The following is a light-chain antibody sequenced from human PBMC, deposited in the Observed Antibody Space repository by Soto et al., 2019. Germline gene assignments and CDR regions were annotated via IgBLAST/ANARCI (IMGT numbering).Light chain of an antibody. CDR1: SSDVGGYNY. CDR2: EVS. J-gene: IGLJ3*02. CDR3: SSYAGSNNEV. V-gene: IGLV2-8*01. Sequence: QSALTQPPSASGSPGQSVTISCTGTSSDVGGYNYVSWYQQHPGQAPKLMIYEVSKRPSGVPDRFSGSKSGNTASLTVSGRQAEDEADYYCSSYAGSNNEVFGGGTKLTVL.